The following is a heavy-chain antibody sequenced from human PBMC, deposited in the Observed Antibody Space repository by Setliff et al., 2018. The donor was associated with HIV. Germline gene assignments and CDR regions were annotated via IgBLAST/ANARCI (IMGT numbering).Heavy chain of an antibody. V-gene: IGHV4-4*02. CDR3: ARALGSSAPWIDL. D-gene: IGHD3-22*01. CDR1: GGSITTTNW. J-gene: IGHJ5*02. CDR2: ICHSGSS. Sequence: PSDTLSLTCAVSGGSITTTNWWTWTRQPPGKGLEWVGDICHSGSSNHNPSLKTRVTISGDKYKNQCSLKLTTVTAADTAVYYCARALGSSAPWIDLLAQGTLVTVSS.